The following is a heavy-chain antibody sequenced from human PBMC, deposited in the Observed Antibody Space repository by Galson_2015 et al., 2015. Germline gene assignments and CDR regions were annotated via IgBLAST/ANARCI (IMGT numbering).Heavy chain of an antibody. D-gene: IGHD5-18*01. V-gene: IGHV4-61*01. CDR2: IYYSGSP. Sequence: SEPLSLTCTVSGGSVISGSYYWSWILQPPGTVLEWIGYIYYSGSPTYHPSLKIRVTISVDTSQNQFSLKLSSVIAEDPAVYYCARMVDTAMDYYYYYYMDVWGKGTTVTVSS. CDR3: ARMVDTAMDYYYYYYMDV. J-gene: IGHJ6*03. CDR1: GGSVISGSYY.